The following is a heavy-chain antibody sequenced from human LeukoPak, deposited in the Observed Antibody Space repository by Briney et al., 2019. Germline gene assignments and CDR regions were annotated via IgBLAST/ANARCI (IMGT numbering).Heavy chain of an antibody. CDR1: GYTFTGYY. CDR2: INPNSGGT. V-gene: IGHV1-2*06. CDR3: AREGTGPYYYGSGSYSSWFDP. Sequence: GASVKVSCKASGYTFTGYYMHWVRQAPGQGLEWMGRINPNSGGTNYAQKFQGRVTMTRDTSISTAYMELSSLRSEDTAVYYCAREGTGPYYYGSGSYSSWFDPWGQGTLVTVSS. J-gene: IGHJ5*02. D-gene: IGHD3-10*01.